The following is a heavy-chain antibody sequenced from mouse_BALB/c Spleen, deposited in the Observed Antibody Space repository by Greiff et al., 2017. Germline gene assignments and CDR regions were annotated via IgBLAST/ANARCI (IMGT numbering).Heavy chain of an antibody. CDR1: GFTFTDYY. D-gene: IGHD2-1*01. Sequence: EVKLQESGGGLVQPGGSLRLSCATSGFTFTDYYMSWVRQPPGKALEWLGFIRNKANGYTTEYSASVKGRFTISRDNSQSILYLQMNTLRAEDSATYYCARDMGGNYGGEFAYWGQGTLVTVSA. J-gene: IGHJ3*01. CDR2: IRNKANGYTT. CDR3: ARDMGGNYGGEFAY. V-gene: IGHV7-3*02.